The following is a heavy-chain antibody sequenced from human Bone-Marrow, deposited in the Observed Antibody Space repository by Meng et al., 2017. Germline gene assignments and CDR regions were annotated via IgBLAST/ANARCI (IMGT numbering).Heavy chain of an antibody. V-gene: IGHV3-23*04. CDR1: GFTFSSYA. Sequence: EVQRVESGGGVVQPGGSLRLSCAASGFTFSSYAMSWVRQAPGKGLEWLSAITGSGGSTYYADSVKGRFTISRDNSKNTLYLQMNSLRAEDTAIYYCGKQYSGSYEYWGQGTLVTVSS. D-gene: IGHD1-26*01. CDR3: GKQYSGSYEY. J-gene: IGHJ4*02. CDR2: ITGSGGST.